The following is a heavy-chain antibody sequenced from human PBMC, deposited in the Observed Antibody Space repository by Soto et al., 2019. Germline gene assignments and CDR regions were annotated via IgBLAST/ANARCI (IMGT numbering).Heavy chain of an antibody. D-gene: IGHD3-10*01. CDR2: ISSSSSYI. CDR1: GFTFSSYS. V-gene: IGHV3-21*01. Sequence: PGGSLRLSCAASGFTFSSYSMNWVRQAPGKGLEWVSSISSSSSYIYYADSVQGRFTISRDNSKNTLYLQMDSLRAEDTAVYYCAKVLYASESFDSEEAPYGMDVWGQGTTVTVSS. CDR3: AKVLYASESFDSEEAPYGMDV. J-gene: IGHJ6*02.